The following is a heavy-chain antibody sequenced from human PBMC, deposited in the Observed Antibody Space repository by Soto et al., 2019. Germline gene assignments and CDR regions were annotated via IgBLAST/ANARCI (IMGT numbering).Heavy chain of an antibody. Sequence: GGSLSLSGKASGYTFTSYGIHWVRQAPGQRLEWMGWINAANGDTKYSPKFQGRVTITRDTSASTAYMELSSLRSEDTAVYYCVRRHVSATGIDWFDPWGQGTLVTVSS. CDR2: INAANGDT. V-gene: IGHV1-3*01. CDR3: VRRHVSATGIDWFDP. D-gene: IGHD6-13*01. J-gene: IGHJ5*02. CDR1: GYTFTSYG.